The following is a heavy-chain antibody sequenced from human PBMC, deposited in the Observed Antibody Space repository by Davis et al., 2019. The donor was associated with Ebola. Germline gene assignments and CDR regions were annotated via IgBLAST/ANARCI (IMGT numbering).Heavy chain of an antibody. CDR2: IYTSGST. J-gene: IGHJ4*02. CDR1: GGSISSYY. Sequence: PSETLSLTCTVSGGSISSYYWSWIRQPAGKGLEWIGRIYTSGSTNYNPSLKSRVTMSVDTSKNQFSLKLSSVTAADTAVYYCARDTLGGQWLEIDYWGQGTLVTVFS. D-gene: IGHD6-19*01. V-gene: IGHV4-4*07. CDR3: ARDTLGGQWLEIDY.